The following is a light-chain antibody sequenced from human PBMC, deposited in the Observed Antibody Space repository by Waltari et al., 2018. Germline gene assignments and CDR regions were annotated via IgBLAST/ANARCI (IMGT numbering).Light chain of an antibody. CDR2: GAS. J-gene: IGKJ2*01. Sequence: DIVMTQSPDSLAVSLGERATINCKSNQSVLYSSNNKNYLAWYQQKPGQPPKLLIYGASTRESGVPDRFSGSGSGTDFTLTISSLQAEDVAVYYCQQYYSTMYTFGQGTKLEIK. V-gene: IGKV4-1*01. CDR1: QSVLYSSNNKNY. CDR3: QQYYSTMYT.